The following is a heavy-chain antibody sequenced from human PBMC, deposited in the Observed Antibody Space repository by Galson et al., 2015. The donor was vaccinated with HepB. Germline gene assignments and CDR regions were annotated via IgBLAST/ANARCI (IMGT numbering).Heavy chain of an antibody. V-gene: IGHV3-74*01. J-gene: IGHJ4*02. CDR1: GFTFGNYW. CDR3: TRGGEAATFDY. Sequence: SLRLSCAASGFTFGNYWMNWVRQAPGKGLVWVSRINNDGSDTIYADSVKGRFTISRDNAKNTLYLQMNSLRTEDTAVYYCTRGGEAATFDYWGQGTLVSVSS. CDR2: INNDGSDT. D-gene: IGHD2-15*01.